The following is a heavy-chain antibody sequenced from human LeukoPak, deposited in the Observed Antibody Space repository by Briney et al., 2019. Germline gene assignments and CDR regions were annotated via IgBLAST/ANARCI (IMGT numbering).Heavy chain of an antibody. CDR3: ARRIGGTKDY. CDR2: IDGGGGGT. V-gene: IGHV3-23*01. J-gene: IGHJ4*02. CDR1: GFTFSNDV. D-gene: IGHD3-3*01. Sequence: GGSLRLSCAASGFTFSNDVMSWVRQVPGKGPEWVSSIDGGGGGTDYADSVRGRFTISRDNFKNTSYLQMNSLRADDTAVYYCARRIGGTKDYWGQGAQVTVSS.